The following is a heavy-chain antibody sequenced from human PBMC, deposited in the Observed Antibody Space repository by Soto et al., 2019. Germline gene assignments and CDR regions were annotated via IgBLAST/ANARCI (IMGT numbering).Heavy chain of an antibody. D-gene: IGHD2-21*02. CDR1: GFTFSSYG. V-gene: IGHV3-33*01. J-gene: IGHJ6*02. Sequence: QVQLVESGGGVVQPGRSLRLSCAASGFTFSSYGMHWVRQAPGKGLEWVAVIWYDGSNKYYADSVKGRFTISRDNSKNVLDLQMNSLKAEDTAVYYCARGPGDIVVVTATTDYYGMDVWGQGNTVTVSS. CDR3: ARGPGDIVVVTATTDYYGMDV. CDR2: IWYDGSNK.